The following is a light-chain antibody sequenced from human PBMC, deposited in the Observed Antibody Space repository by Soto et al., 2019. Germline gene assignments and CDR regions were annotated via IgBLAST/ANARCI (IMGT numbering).Light chain of an antibody. CDR1: QSVSYNC. CDR3: RQYGDSPFT. CDR2: GVS. Sequence: EIVLTQSPGTLSFSPGERATLTCRASQSVSYNCLAWYQQKPGQAPRLLIYGVSSRATGIPDRFSGSGSGTDFTLTISRLEPEDFAVYYCRQYGDSPFTFGPGTKVDI. J-gene: IGKJ3*01. V-gene: IGKV3-20*01.